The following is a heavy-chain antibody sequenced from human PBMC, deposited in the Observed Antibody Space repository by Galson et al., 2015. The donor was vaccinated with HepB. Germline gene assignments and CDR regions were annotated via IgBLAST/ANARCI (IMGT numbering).Heavy chain of an antibody. CDR3: ARGSSGHGDAFDI. Sequence: SVKVSCKASGYTFTSYAMHWVRQAPGQRLEWMGWINAGNGNTKYSQKFQGRVTITRDTSASTAYMELSSLRSEDTAVYYCARGSSGHGDAFDIWGQGTMVTVSS. CDR1: GYTFTSYA. J-gene: IGHJ3*02. V-gene: IGHV1-3*01. D-gene: IGHD3-22*01. CDR2: INAGNGNT.